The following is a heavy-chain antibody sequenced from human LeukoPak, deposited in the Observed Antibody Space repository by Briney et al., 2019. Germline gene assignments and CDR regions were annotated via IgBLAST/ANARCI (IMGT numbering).Heavy chain of an antibody. V-gene: IGHV3-72*01. CDR2: TRNKANSYTT. D-gene: IGHD1-26*01. Sequence: GRSLRLSCAASGFTFSDHSMDWVRQAPGKGLEWVGRTRNKANSYTTEYAASVKGRFTISRDDSKNSLYLQMNSLKTEDTAVYYCARAGRSGSYADYWGQGTLVTVSS. CDR3: ARAGRSGSYADY. J-gene: IGHJ4*02. CDR1: GFTFSDHS.